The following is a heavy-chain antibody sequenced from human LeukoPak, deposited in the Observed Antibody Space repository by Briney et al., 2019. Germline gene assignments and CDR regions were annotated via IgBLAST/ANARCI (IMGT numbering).Heavy chain of an antibody. V-gene: IGHV1-46*01. CDR1: GYTFTSYY. Sequence: ASVKVSCKASGYTFTSYYMHWVRQAPGQGLEWMGIINPSGGSTSYAQKFQGGVTMTRDTSTSTVYMELSSLRSEDTAVYYCAIRTYYYDSSGYYIGGADYWGQGTLVTVSS. D-gene: IGHD3-22*01. CDR3: AIRTYYYDSSGYYIGGADY. J-gene: IGHJ4*02. CDR2: INPSGGST.